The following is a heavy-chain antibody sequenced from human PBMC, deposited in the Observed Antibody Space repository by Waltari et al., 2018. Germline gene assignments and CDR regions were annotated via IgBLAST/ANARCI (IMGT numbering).Heavy chain of an antibody. CDR3: AREATHSYYYFLDV. Sequence: QVQLVQSGAEVKKPGASVKVSCKASGYSFTGYSMHWVRQAPGQGLEWVGRINPNSGVTDYAQKFQGRVSMTRDTSISTAYMELNRLTSDDTAVYYCAREATHSYYYFLDVWGKGTTVTVSS. J-gene: IGHJ6*03. CDR2: INPNSGVT. CDR1: GYSFTGYS. V-gene: IGHV1-2*06.